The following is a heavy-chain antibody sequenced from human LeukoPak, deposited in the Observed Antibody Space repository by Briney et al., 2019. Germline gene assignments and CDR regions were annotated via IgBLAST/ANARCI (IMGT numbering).Heavy chain of an antibody. CDR1: GYTFTSYG. CDR2: ISAYNGNT. CDR3: AGEVGRSYDLDY. V-gene: IGHV1-18*01. J-gene: IGHJ4*02. D-gene: IGHD3-16*01. Sequence: GASVKVSCKASGYTFTSYGISWVRQAPGQGLEWMGWISAYNGNTDYAQSLQGRVTMTIDTSTSTVYMELRSLRSDDTAVYYCAGEVGRSYDLDYWGQGTLVTVSS.